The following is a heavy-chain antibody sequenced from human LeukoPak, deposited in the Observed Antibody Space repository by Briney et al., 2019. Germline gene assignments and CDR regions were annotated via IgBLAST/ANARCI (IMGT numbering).Heavy chain of an antibody. D-gene: IGHD6-19*01. V-gene: IGHV4-38-2*02. CDR1: GYSISRGSY. J-gene: IGHJ4*02. CDR3: ARWGSGWYFDY. CDR2: IYHSGST. Sequence: SETLSLTCSVSGYSISRGSYWGWIRQSPGKGLEWIGTIYHSGSTYYNPSLKSRVTISVDTSKNQFSLRLSSVTAADTAVYHCARWGSGWYFDYWGQGTLVTVSS.